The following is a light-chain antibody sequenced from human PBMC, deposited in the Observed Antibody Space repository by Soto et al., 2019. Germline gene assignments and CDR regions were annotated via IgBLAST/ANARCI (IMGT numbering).Light chain of an antibody. V-gene: IGLV2-14*01. J-gene: IGLJ2*01. Sequence: QSALTQPASVSGAPGQSIAISCTGTSSDVGSFNFVSWYQQHPGKVPKLIIYEVSNRPSGVSSRFSGSESGDTASLIISGLQAEDEADYYCLSWTTRRALVFGGGTKLTVL. CDR1: SSDVGSFNF. CDR2: EVS. CDR3: LSWTTRRALV.